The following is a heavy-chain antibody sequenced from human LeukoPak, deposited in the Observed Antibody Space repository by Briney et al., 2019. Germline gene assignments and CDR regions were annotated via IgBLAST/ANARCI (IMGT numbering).Heavy chain of an antibody. Sequence: ASVKVSCKASGYIFSNYGISWVRQAPGQGLEWMGWISAHNGNTNYAQKFQGRVSMTPDTSTTTAHMELRTLRSDDTAVYYCVRDRYWVAGTGWFDAWGQGTLVTVSS. CDR2: ISAHNGNT. CDR3: VRDRYWVAGTGWFDA. J-gene: IGHJ5*02. CDR1: GYIFSNYG. D-gene: IGHD6-13*01. V-gene: IGHV1-18*01.